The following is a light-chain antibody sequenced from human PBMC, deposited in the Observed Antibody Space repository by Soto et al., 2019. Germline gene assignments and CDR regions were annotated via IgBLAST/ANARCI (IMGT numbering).Light chain of an antibody. J-gene: IGKJ5*01. V-gene: IGKV1-9*01. CDR3: QQLNSYPSIT. Sequence: DIQLTQSPSFLSASVGDRVTITCRASQDISSSLAWYQQKPGKAPKLLIYAASTLQGGVPSRFSGSGSGTEFPLTISSLQPEHFATYYCQQLNSYPSITFGQGTRLQIK. CDR1: QDISSS. CDR2: AAS.